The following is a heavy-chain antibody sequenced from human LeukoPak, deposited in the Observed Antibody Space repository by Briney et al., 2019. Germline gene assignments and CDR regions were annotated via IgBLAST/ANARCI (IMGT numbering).Heavy chain of an antibody. CDR2: ISSSSSTI. J-gene: IGHJ4*02. D-gene: IGHD3-3*01. Sequence: GGSLRLSCAASGFTFSSYSVNWVRQAPGKGLEWVSYISSSSSTIYYADSVKGRFTISRDNAKNSLYLQMNSLRDEDTAVYYCARGGRRFLEWLFSTIDYWGQGTLVTVSS. CDR3: ARGGRRFLEWLFSTIDY. V-gene: IGHV3-48*02. CDR1: GFTFSSYS.